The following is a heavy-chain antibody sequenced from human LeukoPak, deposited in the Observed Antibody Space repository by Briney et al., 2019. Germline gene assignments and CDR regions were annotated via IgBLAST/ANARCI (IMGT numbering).Heavy chain of an antibody. Sequence: SETLSLTCTVSGGSISSSSYYWGWIRQPPGKGLEWIGSIYYSGSTYYNPSLKSRVTISVDTSKHQFSLKLSSVTAADTAVYYCARSIAARLTRVVVAATLYDYWGQGTLVTVSS. CDR3: ARSIAARLTRVVVAATLYDY. CDR2: IYYSGST. D-gene: IGHD2-15*01. J-gene: IGHJ4*02. CDR1: GGSISSSSYY. V-gene: IGHV4-39*07.